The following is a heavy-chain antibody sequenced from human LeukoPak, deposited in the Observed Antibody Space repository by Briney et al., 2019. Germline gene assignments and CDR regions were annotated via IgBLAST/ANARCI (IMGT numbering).Heavy chain of an antibody. V-gene: IGHV3-30-3*01. CDR3: ASAKYSSGWYGQFLSY. CDR2: ISYDGNKK. J-gene: IGHJ4*02. CDR1: GFTFSSHA. Sequence: PGGSLRLSCAASGFTFSSHAMHWVRQAPGKGLEWVIFISYDGNKKYYAESVKGRFTISRDNSKNTLYLQMNSLRAEDTAVYYCASAKYSSGWYGQFLSYWGQGTLVTVSS. D-gene: IGHD6-19*01.